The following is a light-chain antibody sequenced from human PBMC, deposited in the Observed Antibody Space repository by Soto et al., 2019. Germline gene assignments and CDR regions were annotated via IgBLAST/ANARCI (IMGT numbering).Light chain of an antibody. CDR2: KAP. J-gene: IGKJ1*01. Sequence: DIQMTQSPSTLSASVGDRVTITCRASQSISSWLAWYQQKPGKAPKLLIYKAPSLESGVPSRFSGSGSGTQFTLTISTLQPDAFATYYCQQYNSYSVTFGQGTKVDIK. CDR3: QQYNSYSVT. V-gene: IGKV1-5*03. CDR1: QSISSW.